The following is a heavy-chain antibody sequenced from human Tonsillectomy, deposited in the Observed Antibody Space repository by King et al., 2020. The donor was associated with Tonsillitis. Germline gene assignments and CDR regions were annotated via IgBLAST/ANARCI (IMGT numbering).Heavy chain of an antibody. V-gene: IGHV4-59*08. CDR1: GGSISSYY. CDR3: ARRWDY. Sequence: VQLQESGPGLVKPSETLSLTCTVSGGSISSYYWSWIRQPPGKGLEWIGYIYYSGSTNYNPSLKSRVTISVDTSKNQFSLKLSSATAADTAVYYCARRWDYWGQGTLVTVSS. J-gene: IGHJ4*02. CDR2: IYYSGST.